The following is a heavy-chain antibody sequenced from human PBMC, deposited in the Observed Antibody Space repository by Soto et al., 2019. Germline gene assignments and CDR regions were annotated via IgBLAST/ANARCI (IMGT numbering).Heavy chain of an antibody. CDR2: IDYIGRA. J-gene: IGHJ4*02. CDR3: AGTRSNWNLPPAPRGIDY. Sequence: PSETLSLTCTVSGGSISSDNYFWSWIRQHPGKGLEWIGYIDYIGRAYYNPSLKSRVTISVDTSKNQFSLKLSSVTAADTAVYYCAGTRSNWNLPPAPRGIDYWGQGTLVTVSS. CDR1: GGSISSDNYF. V-gene: IGHV4-31*03. D-gene: IGHD1-20*01.